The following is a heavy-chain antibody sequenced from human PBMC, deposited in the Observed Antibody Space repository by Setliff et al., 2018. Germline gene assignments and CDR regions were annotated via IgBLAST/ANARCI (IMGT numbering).Heavy chain of an antibody. CDR2: ISPSGST. CDR1: GGSINRDY. V-gene: IGHV4-4*08. Sequence: PSETLSLTCSVSGGSINRDYWNWIRQPPGKGLEWIGHISPSGSTNYNPSVKSRVTISLDTSKNHFSLKLVSVTVADTALYYCARSPSSGAYWNPRPFYSDYWARGTLVTVSS. D-gene: IGHD1-26*01. J-gene: IGHJ4*02. CDR3: ARSPSSGAYWNPRPFYSDY.